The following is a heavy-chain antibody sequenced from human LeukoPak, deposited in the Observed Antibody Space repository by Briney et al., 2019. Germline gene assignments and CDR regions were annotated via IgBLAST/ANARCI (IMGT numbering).Heavy chain of an antibody. J-gene: IGHJ5*02. D-gene: IGHD2-21*02. CDR3: ARTYMTSARFDP. CDR1: GGSISSGGYY. CDR2: IYYSGST. Sequence: SETLSLTCTVSGGSISSGGYYWSWIRQPPGKGLEWIGYIYYSGSTYYNPSLKSRLTISVDTSNNQFSLMLSSVTAADTAVYCCARTYMTSARFDPWGQGTLVTVSS. V-gene: IGHV4-31*03.